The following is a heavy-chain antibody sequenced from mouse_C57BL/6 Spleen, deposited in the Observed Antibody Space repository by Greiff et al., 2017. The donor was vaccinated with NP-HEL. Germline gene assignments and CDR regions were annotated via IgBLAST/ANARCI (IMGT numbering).Heavy chain of an antibody. Sequence: VQLQQSGPGLVKPSQSLSLTCSVTGYSITSGYYWNWIRQFPGNKLEWMGYISYDGSNNYNPSLKNRISITRDTSKNQFFLKLNSVTTEDTATYYCARMGYSNFAWFAYWGQGTLVTVSA. D-gene: IGHD2-5*01. CDR2: ISYDGSN. CDR1: GYSITSGYY. V-gene: IGHV3-6*01. J-gene: IGHJ3*01. CDR3: ARMGYSNFAWFAY.